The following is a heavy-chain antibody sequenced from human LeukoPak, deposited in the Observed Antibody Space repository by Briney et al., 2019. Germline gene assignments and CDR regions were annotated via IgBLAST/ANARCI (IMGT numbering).Heavy chain of an antibody. CDR1: GGSISGYY. CDR2: VHYSGKA. V-gene: IGHV4-59*01. J-gene: IGHJ6*02. Sequence: SETLSLTCTVSGGSISGYYWTWIRQPPGKGLEWIGQVHYSGKADYNPSLRSRITISVDTSKNQMSLKLSSVTAADTAVYYCARFGVYYDMGVWGQGTTVTVS. CDR3: ARFGVYYDMGV. D-gene: IGHD3-16*01.